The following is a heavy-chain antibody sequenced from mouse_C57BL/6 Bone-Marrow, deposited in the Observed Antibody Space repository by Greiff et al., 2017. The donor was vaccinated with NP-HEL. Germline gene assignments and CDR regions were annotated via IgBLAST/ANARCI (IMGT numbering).Heavy chain of an antibody. D-gene: IGHD1-1*01. CDR2: IDPSDSYT. Sequence: QVQLQQPGAELVMPGASVKLSCKASGYTFTSYWMHWVKQRPGQGLEWIGEIDPSDSYTNYNQKFKGKSTLTVDKSSSTAYMQLSSLTSEDSAVYYCARSLRYYDGSSYGFDYWGQGTTLTVSS. CDR3: ARSLRYYDGSSYGFDY. J-gene: IGHJ2*01. V-gene: IGHV1-69*01. CDR1: GYTFTSYW.